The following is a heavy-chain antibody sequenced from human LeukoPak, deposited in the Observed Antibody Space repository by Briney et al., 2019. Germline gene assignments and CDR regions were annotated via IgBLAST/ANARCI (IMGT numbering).Heavy chain of an antibody. Sequence: SETLSLTCTVSGGSIGSGGYYWSWIRQPPGKGLEWIGYIYHSGSTYYNPSLKSRVTISVDRSKNQFSLKLSSVTAADTAVYYCARDRGVEVPAALRWFDPWGQGTLVTVSS. CDR2: IYHSGST. V-gene: IGHV4-30-2*01. J-gene: IGHJ5*02. CDR3: ARDRGVEVPAALRWFDP. D-gene: IGHD2-2*01. CDR1: GGSIGSGGYY.